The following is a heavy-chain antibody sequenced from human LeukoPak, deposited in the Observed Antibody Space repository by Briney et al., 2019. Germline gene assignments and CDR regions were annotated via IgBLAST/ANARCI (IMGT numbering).Heavy chain of an antibody. CDR2: ISGSDGST. D-gene: IGHD3-22*01. CDR1: GFTFSSYA. Sequence: GGSLRLSCAASGFTFSSYAMSWVRQAPGKGLEWVSAISGSDGSTYYADSVKGRFTISRDNSKNTLYLQMNSLRAEDTAVYYCAKNYDSSGYYPGHFGYWGQGTLVTVSS. CDR3: AKNYDSSGYYPGHFGY. V-gene: IGHV3-23*01. J-gene: IGHJ4*02.